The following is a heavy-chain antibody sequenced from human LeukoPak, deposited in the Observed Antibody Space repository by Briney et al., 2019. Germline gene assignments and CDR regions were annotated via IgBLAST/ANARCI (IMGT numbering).Heavy chain of an antibody. CDR3: ARVRTTADFDY. CDR1: GFTFSTYW. CDR2: IKQDGSEK. D-gene: IGHD4-17*01. Sequence: QPGGSLRLSCAASGFTFSTYWMSWVRQAPGKGLEWVANIKQDGSEKYYVDSGKGRLSISRDNAKNSLYLQMNSLRAEDTSIYYCARVRTTADFDYWGQGTLVTVSS. V-gene: IGHV3-7*04. J-gene: IGHJ4*02.